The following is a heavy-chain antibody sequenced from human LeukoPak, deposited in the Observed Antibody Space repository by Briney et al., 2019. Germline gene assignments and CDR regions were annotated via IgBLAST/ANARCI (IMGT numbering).Heavy chain of an antibody. V-gene: IGHV3-21*04. J-gene: IGHJ4*02. CDR1: GFTFSSSG. CDR2: IGSDGYI. D-gene: IGHD1-1*01. CDR3: AKVDNWKYGHHDY. Sequence: GGSLRLSCAASGFTFSSSGMTWVRQAPGKGLQWVSTIGSDGYIYYADSVKGRFTISRDNARKSLFLQMNSLRVEDTAVYYCAKVDNWKYGHHDYWGQGTLVTVSS.